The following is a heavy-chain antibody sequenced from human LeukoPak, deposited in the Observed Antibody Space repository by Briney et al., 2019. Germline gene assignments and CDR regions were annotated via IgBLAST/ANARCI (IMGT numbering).Heavy chain of an antibody. CDR1: GFTFSSYW. J-gene: IGHJ3*02. CDR2: INQDGSEK. Sequence: GGSLRLSCAASGFTFSSYWMSWVRQAPGMGLEWVANINQDGSEKYYVDSVKGRFTISRDNAKNSLYLQMNSLRAEDTAVYYCARAMIVASDAFDIWGQGTMVTVSS. D-gene: IGHD3-22*01. CDR3: ARAMIVASDAFDI. V-gene: IGHV3-7*01.